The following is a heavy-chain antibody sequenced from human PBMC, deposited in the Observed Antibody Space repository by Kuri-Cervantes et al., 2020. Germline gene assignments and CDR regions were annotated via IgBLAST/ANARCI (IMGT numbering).Heavy chain of an antibody. D-gene: IGHD3-10*01. Sequence: GESLKISCAASGFTFSSYAMHWVRQAPGKGLEWVAVISYDGINTYYADSVKGRFTISRDNSKNTLYLQVNSLRAEDTAVYYCAKDHLYGSDLYWGQGTLVTVSS. CDR1: GFTFSSYA. CDR3: AKDHLYGSDLY. J-gene: IGHJ4*02. V-gene: IGHV3-30-3*01. CDR2: ISYDGINT.